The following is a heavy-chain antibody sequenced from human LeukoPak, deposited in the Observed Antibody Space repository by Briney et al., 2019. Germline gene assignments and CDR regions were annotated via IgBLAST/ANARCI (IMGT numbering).Heavy chain of an antibody. D-gene: IGHD3-22*01. V-gene: IGHV1-18*01. CDR3: ARDVAAPYYDSSGLDY. Sequence: ASVKASCKASGYTFTSYGISWVRQAPGQGLEWMGWISAYNGNTNYAQKLQGRVTMTTDTSTSTAYMELRSLRSDDTAVYYCARDVAAPYYDSSGLDYWGQGTLVTVSS. CDR2: ISAYNGNT. CDR1: GYTFTSYG. J-gene: IGHJ4*02.